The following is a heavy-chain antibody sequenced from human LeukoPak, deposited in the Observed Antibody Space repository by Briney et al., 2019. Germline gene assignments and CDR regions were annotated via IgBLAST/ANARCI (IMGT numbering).Heavy chain of an antibody. D-gene: IGHD1-26*01. Sequence: GASLQISCKGSGYSFTSYWIGWVRQMPGKGLEWMGIIYPGDSDTRYSPSFQGQVTISADKSISTAYLQWSSLKASDTAMYYCARPRIVGATDDAFDIWGQGTMVTVSS. CDR1: GYSFTSYW. J-gene: IGHJ3*02. V-gene: IGHV5-51*01. CDR3: ARPRIVGATDDAFDI. CDR2: IYPGDSDT.